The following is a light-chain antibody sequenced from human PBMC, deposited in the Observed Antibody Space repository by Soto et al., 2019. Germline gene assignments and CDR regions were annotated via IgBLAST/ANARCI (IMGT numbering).Light chain of an antibody. Sequence: DIQMTQSPSTLSTSVEDRVTITCRASQSISSWLAWYQQKPGKAPKLLIYDASSLESGVPSRFSGSGSGTEFTLTISSLQPDDFATYYCQQYNSYPWTFGQGTK. V-gene: IGKV1-5*01. J-gene: IGKJ1*01. CDR1: QSISSW. CDR3: QQYNSYPWT. CDR2: DAS.